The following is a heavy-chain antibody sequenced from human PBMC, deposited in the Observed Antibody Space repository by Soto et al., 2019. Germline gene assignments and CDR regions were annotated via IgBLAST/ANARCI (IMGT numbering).Heavy chain of an antibody. CDR2: ISAHNGDT. J-gene: IGHJ4*02. Sequence: GASVKVSCKASGYSFATYGFSWVRQAPGQGLEYVGWISAHNGDTHYSQKFQGRVTLTTDTSTNTGYMELRSLTSDDTAVYFCATEPIYYNDGSGYYPLGHWGQGTLVTVSS. V-gene: IGHV1-18*04. CDR1: GYSFATYG. D-gene: IGHD3-22*01. CDR3: ATEPIYYNDGSGYYPLGH.